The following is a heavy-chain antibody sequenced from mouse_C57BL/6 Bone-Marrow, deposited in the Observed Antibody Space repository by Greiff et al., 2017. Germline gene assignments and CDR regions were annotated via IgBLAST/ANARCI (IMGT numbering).Heavy chain of an antibody. D-gene: IGHD1-1*01. J-gene: IGHJ3*01. CDR3: ARHYYGSSPAWFAY. V-gene: IGHV5-6*01. Sequence: EVHLVESGGDLVKPGGSLKLSCAASGFTFSSYGMSWVRQTPYKRLEWVATISSGGSYTYYPDSVKGRFTISRDNAKKTLYLQMSSLKSEDTAMYYCARHYYGSSPAWFAYWGQGTLVTVSA. CDR1: GFTFSSYG. CDR2: ISSGGSYT.